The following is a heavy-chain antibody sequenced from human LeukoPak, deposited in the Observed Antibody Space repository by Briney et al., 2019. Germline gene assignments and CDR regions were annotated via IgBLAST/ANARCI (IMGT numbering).Heavy chain of an antibody. CDR1: GLTFSSFS. CDR2: INTVASYI. J-gene: IGHJ4*02. Sequence: PGGSLRLSCAASGLTFSSFSFNWVRQGPGKGLEWVSSINTVASYIYYADSVKGRFTISRDNAKNSLYLQMNSLRAEDTGVYYCARLRRNSDKSGFYYYYDYWGQGTPVTVSS. CDR3: ARLRRNSDKSGFYYYYDY. V-gene: IGHV3-21*06. D-gene: IGHD3-22*01.